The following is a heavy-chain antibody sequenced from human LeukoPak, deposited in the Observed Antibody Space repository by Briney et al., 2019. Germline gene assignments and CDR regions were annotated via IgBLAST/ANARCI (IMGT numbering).Heavy chain of an antibody. CDR3: ARQVVAVAGTGYFDS. CDR2: IYYSGGT. D-gene: IGHD6-19*01. J-gene: IGHJ4*02. V-gene: IGHV4-39*01. CDR1: GGSIRSSSYY. Sequence: SETLSLTCTVSGGSIRSSSYYWGWIRQPPGKGLEWIGSIYYSGGTYYNASLKSRGTISVDTSKNQFPLKLNSVTAADTAVYFCARQVVAVAGTGYFDSWGQGTLVTVSS.